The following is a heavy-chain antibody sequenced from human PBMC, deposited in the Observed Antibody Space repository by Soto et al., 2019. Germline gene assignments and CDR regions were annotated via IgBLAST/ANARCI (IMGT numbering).Heavy chain of an antibody. CDR3: ARDSGCSGGSCYAHYYYYGMDV. Sequence: EVQLLESGGGLVQPGGSLRLSCAASGFTFSSYAMSWVRQAPGKGLEWVSAISGSGGSTYYADSVKGRFTISRDNSKNTLYLQMNSLRAEDTAVYYCARDSGCSGGSCYAHYYYYGMDVWGQGPTVTVSS. CDR2: ISGSGGST. CDR1: GFTFSSYA. V-gene: IGHV3-23*01. J-gene: IGHJ6*02. D-gene: IGHD2-15*01.